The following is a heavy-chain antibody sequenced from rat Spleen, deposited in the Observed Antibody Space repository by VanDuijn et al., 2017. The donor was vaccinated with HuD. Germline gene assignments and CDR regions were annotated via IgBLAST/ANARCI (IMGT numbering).Heavy chain of an antibody. CDR1: AYSITSSY. J-gene: IGHJ2*01. D-gene: IGHD1-4*01. CDR2: ISYSGST. CDR3: ARSLINYPTSYPY. Sequence: EVQLQESGPGLVKPSQSLSLTCSVTAYSITSSYRWNWIRKFPGNKLEWIGHISYSGSTCYNPTLKSRISINRDTSKNQFFLQLNSVTTEDTATYYCARSLINYPTSYPYWGQGVMVTVSS. V-gene: IGHV3-1*01.